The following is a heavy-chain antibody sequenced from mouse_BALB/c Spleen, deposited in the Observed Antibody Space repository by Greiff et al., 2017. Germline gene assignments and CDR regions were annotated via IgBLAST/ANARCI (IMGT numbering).Heavy chain of an antibody. CDR1: GYTFTSYW. CDR2: IYPGNSDT. V-gene: IGHV1-5*01. Sequence: EVQLQQSGTVLARPGASVKMFCKASGYTFTSYWMHWVKQRPRQGLEWIGAIYPGNSDTSYNQKFKGKAKLTAVTSTSTAYMELSSLTNEDSAVYYCTRDYGRGWFAYWGQGTLVTVSA. D-gene: IGHD1-1*01. CDR3: TRDYGRGWFAY. J-gene: IGHJ3*01.